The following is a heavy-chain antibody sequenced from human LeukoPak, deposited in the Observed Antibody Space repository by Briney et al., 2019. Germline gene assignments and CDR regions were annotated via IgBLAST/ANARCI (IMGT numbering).Heavy chain of an antibody. CDR3: ARESFSSGARYYYYYMDV. D-gene: IGHD6-25*01. V-gene: IGHV3-74*01. J-gene: IGHJ6*03. CDR2: INSDGSSI. Sequence: PGGSLRLSCAASGFTFSSYWMYWVRQAPGKGLVWVSRINSDGSSISYADSVKGRFTISRDNAKNTLYLQMNSLRAEDTAVYYCARESFSSGARYYYYYMDVWGKGTTVTVSS. CDR1: GFTFSSYW.